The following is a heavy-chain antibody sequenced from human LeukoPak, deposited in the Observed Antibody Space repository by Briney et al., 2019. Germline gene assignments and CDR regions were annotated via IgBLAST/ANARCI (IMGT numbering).Heavy chain of an antibody. CDR3: ARDRMGSYLD. CDR2: MNPNSGGT. V-gene: IGHV1-2*06. J-gene: IGHJ4*02. D-gene: IGHD3-10*01. CDR1: GYNFNDHD. Sequence: ASVKVSCKASGYNFNDHDMHWVRQAPGQGLEWVGRMNPNSGGTTYAQKIQGRVSMTRDTSISTAYMELSRLTYDDTAIFYCARDRMGSYLDWGQGTAVTVSS.